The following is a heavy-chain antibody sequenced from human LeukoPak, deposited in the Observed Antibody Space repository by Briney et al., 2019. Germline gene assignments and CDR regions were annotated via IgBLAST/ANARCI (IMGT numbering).Heavy chain of an antibody. V-gene: IGHV4-34*01. CDR3: ARGFSCGYYRSDFDY. J-gene: IGHJ4*02. CDR1: GGSFSGYY. D-gene: IGHD3-22*01. Sequence: PSETLSLSCAVYGGSFSGYYWSWVRQPPGQGLEWIGEINLSGSTRYNPSLKSRGTISVDTSKNQFSLKLSSVTAADTAVYYCARGFSCGYYRSDFDYWGQGTLVTVSS. CDR2: INLSGST.